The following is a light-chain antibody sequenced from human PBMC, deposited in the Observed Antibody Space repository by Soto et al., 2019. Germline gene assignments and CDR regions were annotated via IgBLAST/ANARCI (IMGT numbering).Light chain of an antibody. CDR1: QNIITN. J-gene: IGKJ2*01. CDR2: GAS. CDR3: QQYHNWPPKYT. V-gene: IGKV3-15*01. Sequence: EMMMTQSPATLSVSRGDRATLSCRASQNIITNLAWYQLKPGQAPRLLIYGASTRATGVPARFSGSGSGTVFTLTISSLQSEDFAVYYCQQYHNWPPKYTFGQGTKLEIK.